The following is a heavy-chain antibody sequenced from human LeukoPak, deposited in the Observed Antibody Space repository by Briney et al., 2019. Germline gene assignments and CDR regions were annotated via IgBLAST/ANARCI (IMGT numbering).Heavy chain of an antibody. Sequence: PGGSLRLSCAASGFTFSNYGMSWVRQAPGKGLEWVSAISGSGGTTYYADSVKGRFTISRDNSENTLYLQMNSLRAEDTAVYYCAKRDRTVTHAFDIWSQGTMVTVSS. D-gene: IGHD4-17*01. V-gene: IGHV3-23*01. CDR2: ISGSGGTT. J-gene: IGHJ3*02. CDR1: GFTFSNYG. CDR3: AKRDRTVTHAFDI.